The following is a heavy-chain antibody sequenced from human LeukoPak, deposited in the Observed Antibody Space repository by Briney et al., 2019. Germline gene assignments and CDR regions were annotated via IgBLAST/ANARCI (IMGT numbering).Heavy chain of an antibody. V-gene: IGHV4-59*01. D-gene: IGHD2-15*01. CDR2: IFHSGST. CDR1: GGSITSYY. J-gene: IGHJ4*02. Sequence: PSETLSLTCTVSGGSITSYYWSWVRQPPGKGLEWIGYIFHSGSTKYNPSLKSRVTISVDVSKNQFSLRVNSVTAADTAVYYCARGTATWVFDYWGQGTLVTVSS. CDR3: ARGTATWVFDY.